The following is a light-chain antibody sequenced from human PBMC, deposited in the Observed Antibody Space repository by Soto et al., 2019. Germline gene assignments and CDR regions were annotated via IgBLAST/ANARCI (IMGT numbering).Light chain of an antibody. CDR3: QQYNSYSWT. J-gene: IGKJ1*01. CDR2: DAS. V-gene: IGKV1-5*01. CDR1: QSIGTY. Sequence: TQSPATLSLSPGEGATLSCRASQSIGTYLAWYQQKPGKAPKLLIYDASSLESGVPSRFSGSGSGTEFTLTISSLQPDDFATYYCQQYNSYSWTFGQGTKVEIK.